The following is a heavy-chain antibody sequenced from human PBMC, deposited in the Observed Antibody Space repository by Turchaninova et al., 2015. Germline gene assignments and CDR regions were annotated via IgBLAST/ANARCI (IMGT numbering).Heavy chain of an antibody. J-gene: IGHJ6*02. CDR1: GDSVSSNTAA. Sequence: GPGLVKPSQTLSLTCDISGDSVSSNTAAWNWIRQSPSSGLAWLGRTYHRSKWFEDYPESLDSHITTHADTSKNQFSLQLNSVTPEDTAVYYCARDRAPYYYAMDVWGQGTSVTVSS. CDR3: ARDRAPYYYAMDV. V-gene: IGHV6-1*01. D-gene: IGHD3-10*01. CDR2: TYHRSKWFE.